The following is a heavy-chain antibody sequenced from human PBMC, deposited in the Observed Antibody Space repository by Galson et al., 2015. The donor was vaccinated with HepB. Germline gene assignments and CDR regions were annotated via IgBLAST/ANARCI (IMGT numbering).Heavy chain of an antibody. J-gene: IGHJ2*01. D-gene: IGHD5-18*01. CDR2: ISSTGTTI. Sequence: SLRLSCAASGFIFSTYTFNWVRRAPGKDLEWISYISSTGTTIYYADSVKGRFTISRDNAENSLSLQMRSLRDEDTAVYYCVRVAIDTTIFRGYWYFDLWGRGTLVTVSS. V-gene: IGHV3-48*02. CDR1: GFIFSTYT. CDR3: VRVAIDTTIFRGYWYFDL.